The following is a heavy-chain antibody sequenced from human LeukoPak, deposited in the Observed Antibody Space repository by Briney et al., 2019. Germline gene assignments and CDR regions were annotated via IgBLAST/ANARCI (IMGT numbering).Heavy chain of an antibody. D-gene: IGHD2-2*01. J-gene: IGHJ5*02. V-gene: IGHV1-2*02. CDR1: GYTFSDYY. CDR3: ALYCSSSTCYYDWFDP. Sequence: GASVKVSCTASGYTFSDYYMHWVRQAPGQGLEWMGWINPNSGRTNYAQNFQGRVTMTRDTSISTAYMELSRLTSDDTAVYYCALYCSSSTCYYDWFDPWGQGTLVTVSS. CDR2: INPNSGRT.